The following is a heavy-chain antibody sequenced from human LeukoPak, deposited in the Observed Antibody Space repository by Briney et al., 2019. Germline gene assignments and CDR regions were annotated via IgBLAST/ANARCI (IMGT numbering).Heavy chain of an antibody. Sequence: PSQTLSLTCTVSGDSISSGDYYWSWARQHPGKGLEWIGYINYSGTTYYNPSLTSRVTISVDTLKNQFSLKLSSVTAADTAVYYCARTYCRGGTCYSWDYWGQGTLVTVSS. J-gene: IGHJ4*02. D-gene: IGHD2-15*01. CDR1: GDSISSGDYY. CDR2: INYSGTT. V-gene: IGHV4-31*03. CDR3: ARTYCRGGTCYSWDY.